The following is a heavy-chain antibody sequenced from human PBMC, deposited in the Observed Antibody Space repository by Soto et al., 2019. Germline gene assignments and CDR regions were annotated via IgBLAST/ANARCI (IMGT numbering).Heavy chain of an antibody. CDR3: ARESEDLTSNFDY. J-gene: IGHJ4*02. CDR1: GDSITSSNW. CDR2: IYHSGST. Sequence: PSETLSLTCDVSGDSITSSNWWSWVRQPPGKGLEWIGEIYHSGSTNYNPSLKGRVTISVDKSKNHFSLSLNSVTTADTAVYYCARESEDLTSNFDYWGQGTLVTVSS. V-gene: IGHV4-4*02.